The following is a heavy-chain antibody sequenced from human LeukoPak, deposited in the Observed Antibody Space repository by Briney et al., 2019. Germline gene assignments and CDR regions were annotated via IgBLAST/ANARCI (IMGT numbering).Heavy chain of an antibody. CDR2: IYPSGST. J-gene: IGHJ4*02. CDR1: GGSITSYY. Sequence: SETLSLTCTVSGGSITSYYWSWIRQPAGKGLEWIGRIYPSGSTDYNPSLESRVSMSVDTSKNQFSLKLNSVTAADTAVYYCARALEGSWYDFDYWGQGTLVTVSS. CDR3: ARALEGSWYDFDY. V-gene: IGHV4-4*07. D-gene: IGHD6-13*01.